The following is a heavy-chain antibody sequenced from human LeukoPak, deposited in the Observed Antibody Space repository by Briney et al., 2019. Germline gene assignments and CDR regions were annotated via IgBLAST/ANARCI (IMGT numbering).Heavy chain of an antibody. CDR3: AKGILGAIPTYYFDY. J-gene: IGHJ4*02. D-gene: IGHD1-26*01. CDR2: ISGSGGST. V-gene: IGHV3-23*01. Sequence: GGSLRLSCAASGFTFSSYAMSWVRQAPGKGLEWVSAISGSGGSTYYADSVKGRFTISRDNSKNTPYLQMNSLRAEDTAVYYCAKGILGAIPTYYFDYWGQGTLVTVSS. CDR1: GFTFSSYA.